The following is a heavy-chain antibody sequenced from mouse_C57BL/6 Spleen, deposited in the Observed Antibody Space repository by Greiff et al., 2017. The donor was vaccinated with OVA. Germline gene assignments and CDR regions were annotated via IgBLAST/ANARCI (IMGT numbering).Heavy chain of an antibody. CDR1: GYTFTSYW. Sequence: VQLQQPGAELVMPGASVKLSRKASGYTFTSYWMHWVKQRPGQGLEWIGEIDPSDSYTNYNQKFKGKSTLTVDKSSSTAYMQLSSLTSEDSAVYYCARSGDYYGSPNYFDYWGQGTTLTVSS. D-gene: IGHD1-1*01. J-gene: IGHJ2*01. V-gene: IGHV1-69*01. CDR3: ARSGDYYGSPNYFDY. CDR2: IDPSDSYT.